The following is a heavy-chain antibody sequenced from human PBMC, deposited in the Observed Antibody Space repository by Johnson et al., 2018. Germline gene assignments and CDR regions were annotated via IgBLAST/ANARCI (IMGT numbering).Heavy chain of an antibody. CDR3: AKDLGGQIHDAFDI. D-gene: IGHD3-16*01. V-gene: IGHV3-23*04. CDR1: GFTFSNYV. Sequence: VQLVESGGGLVQPGGSLRLSCAPSGFTFSNYVMTWVRQAPGKGLEWVSAISASGGSTYYADSVKGRFTISRANSKNPLYLQMNSRRAEDTAVYYCAKDLGGQIHDAFDIWGQGTMVTVSS. J-gene: IGHJ3*02. CDR2: ISASGGST.